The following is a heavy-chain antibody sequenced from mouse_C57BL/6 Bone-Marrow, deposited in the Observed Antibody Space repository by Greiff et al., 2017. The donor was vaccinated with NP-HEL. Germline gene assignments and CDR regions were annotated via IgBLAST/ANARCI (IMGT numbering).Heavy chain of an antibody. CDR3: ARHGSRYWYFAV. D-gene: IGHD1-1*01. Sequence: EVQLQQSGPELVKPGASVKIPCKASGYTFTDYNMDWVKQSHGKSLEWIGEINPNNGGTIYNQKFKGKATLTVEKSSNTAYMELRSLTSEHTAVYYCARHGSRYWYFAVWGTGTTVTVSS. CDR2: INPNNGGT. J-gene: IGHJ1*03. V-gene: IGHV1-18*01. CDR1: GYTFTDYN.